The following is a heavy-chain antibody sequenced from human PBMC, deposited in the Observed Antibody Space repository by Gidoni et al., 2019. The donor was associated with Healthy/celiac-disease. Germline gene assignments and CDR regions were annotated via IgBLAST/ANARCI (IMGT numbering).Heavy chain of an antibody. V-gene: IGHV1-18*04. Sequence: QVQLVQSGAEVKKPGASVTVSCKASGYTFTSYGISWVRQAPGQGLEWMGWISAYNGNTNYAQKLQGRVTMTTDTSTSTAYMELRSLRSDDTAVYYCARDISIARPGFGWFDPWGQGTLVTVSS. D-gene: IGHD6-6*01. CDR2: ISAYNGNT. J-gene: IGHJ5*02. CDR3: ARDISIARPGFGWFDP. CDR1: GYTFTSYG.